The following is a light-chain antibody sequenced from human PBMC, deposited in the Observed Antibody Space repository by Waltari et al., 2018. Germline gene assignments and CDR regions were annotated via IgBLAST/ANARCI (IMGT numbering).Light chain of an antibody. V-gene: IGLV6-57*01. CDR2: EDN. CDR1: RGRITRTH. CDR3: QSYDSSNHWV. J-gene: IGLJ3*02. Sequence: NFMLTQPHSVSESPGTPVHISCTRRRGRITRTHVQWSQQRPGSSPTTVIYEDNQRPSGVPDRFSGSIDSSSNSASLTISGLKTEDEADYYCQSYDSSNHWVFGGGTKLTVL.